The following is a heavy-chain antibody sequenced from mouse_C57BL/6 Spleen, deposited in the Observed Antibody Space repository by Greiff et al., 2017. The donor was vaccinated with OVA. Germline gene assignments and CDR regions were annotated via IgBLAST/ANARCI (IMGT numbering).Heavy chain of an antibody. J-gene: IGHJ3*01. CDR1: GYTFTSYW. CDR2: IDPSDSYT. CDR3: ARAYYYGSSYRFAY. Sequence: QVQLQQSGAELVRPGTSVKLSCKASGYTFTSYWMHWVKQRPGQGLEWIGVIDPSDSYTNYNQKFKGKATLTVDTSSSTAYMQLSSLTSEDSAVYYCARAYYYGSSYRFAYWGQGTLVTVSA. D-gene: IGHD1-1*01. V-gene: IGHV1-59*01.